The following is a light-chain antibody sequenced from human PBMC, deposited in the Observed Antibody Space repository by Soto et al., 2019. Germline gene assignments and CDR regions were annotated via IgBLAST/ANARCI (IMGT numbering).Light chain of an antibody. CDR1: QAIRND. Sequence: IQMTQSPSSLSASVGDRVAITCRASQAIRNDLGWYQQKPGKAPKLLIYAATSLQSGVPSRFSGSGSGTDFTLTISSLQPEDFATYYCLQDYIYPYTFGQGTKLEIK. CDR3: LQDYIYPYT. V-gene: IGKV1-6*01. J-gene: IGKJ2*01. CDR2: AAT.